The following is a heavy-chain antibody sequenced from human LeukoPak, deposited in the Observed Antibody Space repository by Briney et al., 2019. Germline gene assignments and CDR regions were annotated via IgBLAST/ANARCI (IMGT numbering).Heavy chain of an antibody. J-gene: IGHJ5*02. V-gene: IGHV4-39*07. CDR1: GGSLSSSSYY. CDR2: IYYSGST. Sequence: PSETLCLTCTVSGGSLSSSSYYWGWIRQPPGNGLERIGSIYYSGSTYYNPSLKSRVTISVDTSTNQFSLKLSSVTAADTAVYYCAREPAYSGYDLRWFDPWGQGTLVTVSS. D-gene: IGHD5-12*01. CDR3: AREPAYSGYDLRWFDP.